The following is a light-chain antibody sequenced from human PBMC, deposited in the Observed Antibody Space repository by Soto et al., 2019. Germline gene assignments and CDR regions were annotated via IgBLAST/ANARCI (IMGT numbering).Light chain of an antibody. CDR1: QSISSW. CDR3: QQYGSSLT. Sequence: DIQMTQSPSTLSASVGDRVSITCRASQSISSWLAWYQQKPGKAPKLLIYKASSLESGVPSRFSGSGSGTDFTLTISGLEPEDFAVYYCQQYGSSLTFGGGTKVDIK. J-gene: IGKJ4*01. CDR2: KAS. V-gene: IGKV1-5*03.